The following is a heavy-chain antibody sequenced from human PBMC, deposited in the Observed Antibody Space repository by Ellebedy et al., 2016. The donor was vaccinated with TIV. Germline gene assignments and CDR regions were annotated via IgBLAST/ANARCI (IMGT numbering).Heavy chain of an antibody. D-gene: IGHD6-6*01. CDR3: ARDRWGYSSSSGPYYYYAMDV. CDR2: IYSGGNT. J-gene: IGHJ6*02. V-gene: IGHV3-53*01. Sequence: GESLKISCAASGFTFSSSSMSWVRQAPGKGLEWVSVIYSGGNTNYADSVKGRFTISRDNSKNTLFLQLNTLRAEDTAVYYCARDRWGYSSSSGPYYYYAMDVWGQGTTVTVSS. CDR1: GFTFSSSS.